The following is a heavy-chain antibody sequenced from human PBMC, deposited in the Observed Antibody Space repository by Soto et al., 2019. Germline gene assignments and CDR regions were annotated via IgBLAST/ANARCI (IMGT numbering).Heavy chain of an antibody. D-gene: IGHD3-10*01. Sequence: PSETLSLTCTVSGDSVTSVSDYWSWIRQPPGKGLEWIGYIYYSGSADYNPSLGSRVTISIDTSKNQFSLKLTSVTAADTAVYYCARGVGFGYYYYNLDLWGQGTTFTVSS. CDR1: GDSVTSVSDY. J-gene: IGHJ6*02. CDR3: ARGVGFGYYYYNLDL. CDR2: IYYSGSA. V-gene: IGHV4-61*01.